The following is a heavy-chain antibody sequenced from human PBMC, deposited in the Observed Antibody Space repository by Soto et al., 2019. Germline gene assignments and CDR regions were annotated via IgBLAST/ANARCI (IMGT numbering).Heavy chain of an antibody. V-gene: IGHV3-9*01. Sequence: EVQLVESGGGLVQPGRSLRLSCAASGFMFDDYAMHWVRQAPGKGLEWVSGISWNSGSIGYADSVKGRFTISRDNAKNSLYLQMNSLRAEDTALDYCAKDIREGWSGEFRGSDYWGQGTLVTVSS. D-gene: IGHD3-10*01. CDR2: ISWNSGSI. J-gene: IGHJ4*02. CDR3: AKDIREGWSGEFRGSDY. CDR1: GFMFDDYA.